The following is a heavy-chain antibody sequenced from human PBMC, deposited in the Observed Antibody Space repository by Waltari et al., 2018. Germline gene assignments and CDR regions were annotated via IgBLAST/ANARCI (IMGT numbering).Heavy chain of an antibody. CDR1: GYSISSGYY. CDR2: IYPSGST. J-gene: IGHJ4*02. D-gene: IGHD2-21*02. CDR3: ARLTGDSACGY. Sequence: QVQLQESGPGLVKPSATMSLTCAVSGYSISSGYYWGWIRQPPGKGLEWIGSIYPSGSTYYNPSLKSRVTISVDTSKNQFSLKLSSVTAADTAVYYCARLTGDSACGYWGQGTLVTVSS. V-gene: IGHV4-38-2*01.